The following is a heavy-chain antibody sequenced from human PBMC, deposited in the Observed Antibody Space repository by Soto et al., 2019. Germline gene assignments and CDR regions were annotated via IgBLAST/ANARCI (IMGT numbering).Heavy chain of an antibody. Sequence: EVQLVESGGGLVKPGESLRLSCAVSGFSFNEVWMTWVRQAPGKGLEWVGRIKCAGTADYAAPVKGRFTISRDDSKNTLYLRMRSLETEDTAVYCCTTSLRHFDYLNMDVWGKGTTVTVSS. CDR3: TTSLRHFDYLNMDV. V-gene: IGHV3-15*01. CDR1: GFSFNEVW. D-gene: IGHD3-9*01. J-gene: IGHJ6*03. CDR2: IKCAGTA.